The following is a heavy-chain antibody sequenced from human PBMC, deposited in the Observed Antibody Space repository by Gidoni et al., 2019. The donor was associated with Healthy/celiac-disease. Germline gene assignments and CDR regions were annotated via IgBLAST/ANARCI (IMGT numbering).Heavy chain of an antibody. V-gene: IGHV3-15*01. Sequence: EVQLVESEGGLVKPGGSLRLSCAASGFTFSNAWMSWVRQAPGKGLEWVGRIKSKTDGGTTDYAAPVKGRFTISRDDSKNTLYLQMNSLKTEDTAVYYCTTDRLRYFDWLPLDYWGQGTLVTVSS. CDR2: IKSKTDGGTT. J-gene: IGHJ4*02. D-gene: IGHD3-9*01. CDR1: GFTFSNAW. CDR3: TTDRLRYFDWLPLDY.